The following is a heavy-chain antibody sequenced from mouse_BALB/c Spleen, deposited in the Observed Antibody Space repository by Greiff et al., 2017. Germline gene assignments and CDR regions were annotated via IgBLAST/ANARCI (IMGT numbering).Heavy chain of an antibody. V-gene: IGHV5-17*02. D-gene: IGHD2-1*01. CDR2: ISSGSSTI. CDR3: ATYGNGY. CDR1: GFTFSSFG. Sequence: EVHLVESGGGLVQPGGSRKLSCAASGFTFSSFGMHWVRQAPEKGLEWVAYISSGSSTIYYADTVKGRFTISRDNPKNTLFLQMTSLRSEDTAMYYCATYGNGYWGQGTTLTVSS. J-gene: IGHJ2*01.